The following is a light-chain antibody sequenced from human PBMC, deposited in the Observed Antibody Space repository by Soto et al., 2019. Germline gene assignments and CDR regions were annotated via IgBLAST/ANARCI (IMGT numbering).Light chain of an antibody. CDR1: QSVTSSY. CDR2: GAS. Sequence: EIVLTQAPGTLSLSPAERCTLSCRAIQSVTSSYLAWYQQKPGQAPRLLIYGASTRATGIPARFSGSGSGTEFTLTISSLQSEDFAVYYCQQYNNWPPVTFGQGTKVDI. J-gene: IGKJ1*01. V-gene: IGKV3-15*01. CDR3: QQYNNWPPVT.